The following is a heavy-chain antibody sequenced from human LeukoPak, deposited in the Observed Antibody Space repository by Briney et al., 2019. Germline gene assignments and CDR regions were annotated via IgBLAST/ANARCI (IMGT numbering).Heavy chain of an antibody. CDR2: IYYSGNT. J-gene: IGHJ4*02. V-gene: IGHV4-59*01. Sequence: SEILSLTWTVSGVSISSYYWSWMRQPPGKGLEWIGYIYYSGNTNYNPSLKSRVTISIDTSKNQFSLKLSSVTAADTAVYYCARGHGWLPTYWGQGTLVTVSS. CDR1: GVSISSYY. CDR3: ARGHGWLPTY. D-gene: IGHD5-24*01.